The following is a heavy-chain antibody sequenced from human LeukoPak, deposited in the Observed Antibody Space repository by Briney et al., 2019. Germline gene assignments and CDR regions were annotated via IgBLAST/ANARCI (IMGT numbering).Heavy chain of an antibody. V-gene: IGHV4-59*01. J-gene: IGHJ3*02. D-gene: IGHD6-13*01. CDR2: FYYSGSN. CDR1: GGSISSYY. CDR3: ARVSPAVGAFDI. Sequence: SETLSLTCTVSGGSISSYYWSWIRQPPGKGLEWIGYFYYSGSNNFNPSLKSRVTISGDTSKNQSSLKLSSVTAADTAIYYCARVSPAVGAFDIWGRGTMVTVSS.